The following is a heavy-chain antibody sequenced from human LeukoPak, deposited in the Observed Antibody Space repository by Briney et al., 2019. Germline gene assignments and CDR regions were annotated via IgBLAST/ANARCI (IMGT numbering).Heavy chain of an antibody. CDR3: ARDRDQWLEAFDI. CDR2: INWNGGTT. CDR1: GFTFSSYS. J-gene: IGHJ3*02. D-gene: IGHD6-19*01. V-gene: IGHV3-20*04. Sequence: GGSLRLSCAASGFTFSSYSMSWVRQAPGRGLEWVSGINWNGGTTTYADSVKGRFTISRDNAKNSLYLQMNSLRAEDTAFYYCARDRDQWLEAFDIWGQGTMVTVSS.